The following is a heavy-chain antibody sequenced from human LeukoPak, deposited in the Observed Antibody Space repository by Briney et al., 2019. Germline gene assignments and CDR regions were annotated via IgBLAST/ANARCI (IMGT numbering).Heavy chain of an antibody. V-gene: IGHV3-7*01. CDR2: IKQDGSEK. CDR3: ARDAYYDFWSGLS. D-gene: IGHD3-3*01. Sequence: GGSLRLSCAASGFTFSGYWMSWVRQAPGKGLGWVANIKQDGSEKYYVDSVKGRFAISRDNAKNSLYLQMNSLRAEDTAVYYCARDAYYDFWSGLSWGQGTLVTVSS. J-gene: IGHJ5*02. CDR1: GFTFSGYW.